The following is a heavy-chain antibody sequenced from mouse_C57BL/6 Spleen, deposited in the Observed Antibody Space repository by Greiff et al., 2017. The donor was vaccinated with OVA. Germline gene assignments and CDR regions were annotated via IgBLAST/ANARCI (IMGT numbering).Heavy chain of an antibody. CDR2: IWRGGST. CDR1: GFSLTSYG. Sequence: QVQLKQSGPGLVQPSQSLSITCTVSGFSLTSYGVHWVRQSPGKGLEWLGVIWRGGSTDYNAAFMSRLSITKDNPKSQVFFKMNSLQADDTAIYYCAKRGNWDEAMDYWGQGTSVTVSS. V-gene: IGHV2-5*01. CDR3: AKRGNWDEAMDY. J-gene: IGHJ4*01. D-gene: IGHD4-1*01.